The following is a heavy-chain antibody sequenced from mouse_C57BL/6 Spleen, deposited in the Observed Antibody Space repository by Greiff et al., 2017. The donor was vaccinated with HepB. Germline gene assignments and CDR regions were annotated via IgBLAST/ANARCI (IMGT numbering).Heavy chain of an antibody. CDR2: IYPGDGDT. CDR3: AREDYDYDGPFAY. D-gene: IGHD2-4*01. J-gene: IGHJ3*01. V-gene: IGHV1-82*01. CDR1: GYAFSSSW. Sequence: QVQLKQSGPELVKPGASVKISCKASGYAFSSSWMNWVKQRPGKGLEWIGRIYPGDGDTNYNGKFKGKATLTADKSSSTAYMQLSSLTSEDSAVYFCAREDYDYDGPFAYWGQGTLVTVSA.